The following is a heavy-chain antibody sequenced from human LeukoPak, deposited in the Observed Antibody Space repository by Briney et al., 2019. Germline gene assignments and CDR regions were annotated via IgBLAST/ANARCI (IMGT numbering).Heavy chain of an antibody. CDR1: GFTDNTNH. V-gene: IGHV3-66*01. Sequence: GGSLRLSCAASGFTDNTNHMSGVRRAPGKGLEGVSIINNGDPPYYADSVTGRLPISTDNSKNTLYLQVNSLRAEDTAVYYCTSSTAWSRWDYWGPGTLVTVSS. D-gene: IGHD1-1*01. CDR3: TSSTAWSRWDY. J-gene: IGHJ4*02. CDR2: INNGDPP.